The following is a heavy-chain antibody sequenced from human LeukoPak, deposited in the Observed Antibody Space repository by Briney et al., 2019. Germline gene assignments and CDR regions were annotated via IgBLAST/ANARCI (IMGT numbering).Heavy chain of an antibody. V-gene: IGHV3-15*01. CDR2: IKDISQSATR. Sequence: GGSLRLSCEASGLIFSNARMTWVRQAPGKGLEWVGRIKDISQSATRDYAAPVRDRFSISRDDSKNTVYLQINSLKIEDTAVYYCTTWDEKYSFSAHWDDAFAIWGQGTKVTVSS. J-gene: IGHJ3*02. D-gene: IGHD5/OR15-5a*01. CDR3: TTWDEKYSFSAHWDDAFAI. CDR1: GLIFSNAR.